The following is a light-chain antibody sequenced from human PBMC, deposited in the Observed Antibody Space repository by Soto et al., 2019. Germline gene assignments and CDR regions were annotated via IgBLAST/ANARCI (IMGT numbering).Light chain of an antibody. CDR2: SAS. Sequence: EIVMTQSPATLSVSPGERATLSCRASQSVSTYLAWYQQKPGQAPRLLIYSASTRATGIPARFSGGGSGTEFTLTISSLPSEDFAVYSCQQYNDWPPRWTFGQGTKVEIK. CDR3: QQYNDWPPRWT. CDR1: QSVSTY. J-gene: IGKJ1*01. V-gene: IGKV3-15*01.